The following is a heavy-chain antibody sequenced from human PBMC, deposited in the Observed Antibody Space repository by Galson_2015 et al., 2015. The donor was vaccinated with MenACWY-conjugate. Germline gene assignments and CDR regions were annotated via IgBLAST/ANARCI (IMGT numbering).Heavy chain of an antibody. CDR2: IYWDDAK. Sequence: PALVTPPPPLTLPCTFSGFSLRTRRVGVGWIRQPPGQALEWRSLIYWDDAKRYSPSLKSRLTITRDTSKNQVVLSMTNMDPVDTATYYCAHSPYCSTTSCYAARAFEVWGQGTVVPVSS. CDR1: GFSLRTRRVG. J-gene: IGHJ3*01. D-gene: IGHD2-2*01. V-gene: IGHV2-5*02. CDR3: AHSPYCSTTSCYAARAFEV.